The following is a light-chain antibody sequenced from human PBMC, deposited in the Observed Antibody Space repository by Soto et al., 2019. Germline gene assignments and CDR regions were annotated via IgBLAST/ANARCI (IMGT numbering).Light chain of an antibody. CDR1: QSVSSW. V-gene: IGKV1-5*01. Sequence: DIQITQSPSTLSASVGDRVTITCRASQSVSSWLAWYQQKPGKAPKPLIYDASRLESGVPSRFSGSGSGTDFTLTISSLQPEDVATYYCQQLNSYTITFGQGTRLEIK. J-gene: IGKJ5*01. CDR3: QQLNSYTIT. CDR2: DAS.